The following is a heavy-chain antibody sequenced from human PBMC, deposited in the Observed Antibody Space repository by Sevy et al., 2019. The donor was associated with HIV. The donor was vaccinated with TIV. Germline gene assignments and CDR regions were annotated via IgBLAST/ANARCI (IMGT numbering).Heavy chain of an antibody. V-gene: IGHV3-9*01. Sequence: GGSLRLSCAASGFTFDDYAMHWVRQAPGKGLEWVSGISWNSGSIGYADSVKGRFTISRDNAKNSLYLQMNSLIAEDTALYYCAKDIYSSSWYPGYYYYGMDVWGQGTTVTVSS. J-gene: IGHJ6*02. CDR2: ISWNSGSI. CDR3: AKDIYSSSWYPGYYYYGMDV. CDR1: GFTFDDYA. D-gene: IGHD6-13*01.